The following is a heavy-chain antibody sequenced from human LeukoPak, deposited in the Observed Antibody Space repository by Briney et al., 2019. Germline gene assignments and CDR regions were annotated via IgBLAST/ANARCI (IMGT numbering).Heavy chain of an antibody. CDR1: GYTFTSYG. Sequence: ASVKVSCKASGYTFTSYGISWVRQAPGQGLEWMGWISAYNGNTNYAQKLQGRATMTTDTSTSTAYMELRRLRSDDTAVYYCARGPGLLWFGEFDPWGQGTLVTVSS. CDR2: ISAYNGNT. J-gene: IGHJ5*02. V-gene: IGHV1-18*01. CDR3: ARGPGLLWFGEFDP. D-gene: IGHD3-10*01.